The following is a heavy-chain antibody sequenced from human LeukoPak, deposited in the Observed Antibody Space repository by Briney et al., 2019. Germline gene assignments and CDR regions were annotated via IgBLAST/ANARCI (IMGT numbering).Heavy chain of an antibody. J-gene: IGHJ6*02. CDR2: ISGSGGST. D-gene: IGHD2-15*01. Sequence: GGSLRLSCAASGFTFSSYAMSWVRQAPGKGLEWVSAISGSGGSTYYADSVKGRFTISRDNSKNTLYLQMNSLRAEDTAVYYRAKGGSSNSYYGMDVWGQGTTVTVSS. CDR1: GFTFSSYA. V-gene: IGHV3-23*01. CDR3: AKGGSSNSYYGMDV.